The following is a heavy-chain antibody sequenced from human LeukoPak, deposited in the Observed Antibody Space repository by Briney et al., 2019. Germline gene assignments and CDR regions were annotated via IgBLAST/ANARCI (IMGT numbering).Heavy chain of an antibody. V-gene: IGHV4-61*02. D-gene: IGHD3-22*01. CDR2: IYTSGST. CDR3: ASGDSSGYYDY. J-gene: IGHJ4*02. Sequence: SETLSLTCTVSGGSISSGSYYWSWIRQPAGKGLERIGRIYTSGSTNYNPSLKSRVTISVDTSKNQFSLKLSSVTAADTAVYYCASGDSSGYYDYWGQGTLVTVSS. CDR1: GGSISSGSYY.